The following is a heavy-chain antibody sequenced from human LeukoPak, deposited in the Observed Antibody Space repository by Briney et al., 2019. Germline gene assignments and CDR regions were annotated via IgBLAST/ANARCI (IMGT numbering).Heavy chain of an antibody. V-gene: IGHV3-48*02. J-gene: IGHJ4*02. Sequence: PGGSLRLSCAASGFTFRSYSMNWVRQAPGKGLEWVSYIDSSNSPIYYADSVKGRFTISRDNGKNSLYLQMNSLRDEDTAVYYCARDRCSGGSCYFDYWGQGTLVTVSS. CDR1: GFTFRSYS. CDR2: IDSSNSPI. D-gene: IGHD2-15*01. CDR3: ARDRCSGGSCYFDY.